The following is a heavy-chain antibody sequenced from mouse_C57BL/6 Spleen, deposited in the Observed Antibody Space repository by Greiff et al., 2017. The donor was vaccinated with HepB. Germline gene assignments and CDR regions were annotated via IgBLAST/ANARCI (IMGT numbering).Heavy chain of an antibody. D-gene: IGHD2-1*01. V-gene: IGHV1-54*01. Sequence: VKLMESGAELVRPGTSVKVSCKASGYAFTNYLIEWVQQRPGQGLEWVGVINPGSGGTYYNEKVKGKATLTADKSSSTAYMQLSSLTSEDSAVYCCTRGRGNYVDYAMDYWGQGTSVTVSS. CDR1: GYAFTNYL. J-gene: IGHJ4*01. CDR2: INPGSGGT. CDR3: TRGRGNYVDYAMDY.